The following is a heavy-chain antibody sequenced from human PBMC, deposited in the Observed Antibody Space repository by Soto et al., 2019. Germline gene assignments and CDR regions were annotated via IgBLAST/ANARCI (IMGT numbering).Heavy chain of an antibody. CDR2: ISGSGGST. CDR1: GFTFSSYA. J-gene: IGHJ6*03. D-gene: IGHD3-10*01. V-gene: IGHV3-23*01. CDR3: ANTGVYGSGSYRVDYYYMDV. Sequence: PGGSLRLSCAASGFTFSSYAMSWVRQAPGKGLEWVSVISGSGGSTYYADSVKGRFTISRDNSKNTLYLQMNSLRAEDTAVYYCANTGVYGSGSYRVDYYYMDVWGKGTTVT.